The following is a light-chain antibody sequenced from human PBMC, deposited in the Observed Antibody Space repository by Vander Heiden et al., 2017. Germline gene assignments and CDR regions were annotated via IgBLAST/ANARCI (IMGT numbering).Light chain of an antibody. J-gene: IGKJ1*01. Sequence: EIVMTQSPATLSVSPGERATLSCRASQSLTSNLAWYQQKPGQAPSLLIYDASTSATGVPARFSGSRSGTEFTLTISSLQSEDSAVYYCQCYNNWHPWTFGQGTKVEIK. CDR3: QCYNNWHPWT. CDR1: QSLTSN. V-gene: IGKV3-15*01. CDR2: DAS.